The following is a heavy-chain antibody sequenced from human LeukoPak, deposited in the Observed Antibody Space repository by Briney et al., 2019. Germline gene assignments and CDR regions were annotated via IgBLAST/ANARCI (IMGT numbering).Heavy chain of an antibody. Sequence: PGRSLRLSCAASGXTFSDYNMHWVRQAPGKGLDWVALMSPDGNKKYYADSVKGRFTISRDNSKNTVDLQLNSLRAEDTAVCYCARDLIGRYTFDYCGQGTLVTVSS. CDR3: ARDLIGRYTFDY. CDR1: GXTFSDYN. D-gene: IGHD3-10*01. CDR2: MSPDGNKK. J-gene: IGHJ4*02. V-gene: IGHV3-30-3*01.